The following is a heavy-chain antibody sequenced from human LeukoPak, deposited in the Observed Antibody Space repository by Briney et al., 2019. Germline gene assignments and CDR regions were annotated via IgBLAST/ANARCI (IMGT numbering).Heavy chain of an antibody. J-gene: IGHJ4*02. V-gene: IGHV4-39*01. Sequence: PSETLSLICTVSGGSISSSSYYWGWIRQPPGKGLEWIGSIYYSGSTFYNPSLKSRVTISVDTSKNQFSLKLSSVTAADTAVYYCARHQDDSSGYYYTASFDYWGQGTLVTVSS. CDR1: GGSISSSSYY. CDR3: ARHQDDSSGYYYTASFDY. CDR2: IYYSGST. D-gene: IGHD3-22*01.